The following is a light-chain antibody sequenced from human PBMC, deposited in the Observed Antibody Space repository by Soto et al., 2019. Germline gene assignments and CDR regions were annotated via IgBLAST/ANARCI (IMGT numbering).Light chain of an antibody. CDR2: DAS. CDR3: HQRRNWPIT. V-gene: IGKV3-11*01. CDR1: QSVSSY. J-gene: IGKJ5*01. Sequence: EIVWTQPPATLSLSPGERATLSCRASQSVSSYLAWYQQKPGQAPRLLIYDASNRATGIPDRFSGSGSGTDFTLTISRLEPEDFAVYFCHQRRNWPITFGQGTRLEIK.